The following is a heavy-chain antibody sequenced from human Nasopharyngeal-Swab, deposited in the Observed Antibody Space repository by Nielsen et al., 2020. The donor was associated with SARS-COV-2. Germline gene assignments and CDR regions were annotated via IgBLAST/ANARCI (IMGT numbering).Heavy chain of an antibody. D-gene: IGHD3-16*02. CDR1: GFSFSTYW. CDR2: IKQGGSEK. CDR3: ARQGVFVPAYFHQYYMDV. V-gene: IGHV3-7*03. J-gene: IGHJ6*03. Sequence: ESLKISCAASGFSFSTYWMTWVRQAPGKGLEWVANIKQGGSEKYYVDSVKGRFTVSRDNPKNLLYLQVNSLRAGDTAVYYCARQGVFVPAYFHQYYMDVWGKGTTVTVSS.